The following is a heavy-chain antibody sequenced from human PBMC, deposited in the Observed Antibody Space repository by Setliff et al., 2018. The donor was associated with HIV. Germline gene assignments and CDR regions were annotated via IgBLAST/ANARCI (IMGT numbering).Heavy chain of an antibody. CDR3: ARSQPDTIFGVVIFDY. CDR1: GGSISSGSYY. V-gene: IGHV4-61*02. J-gene: IGHJ4*02. D-gene: IGHD3-3*01. Sequence: SETLSLTCTVSGGSISSGSYYWSWIRQPAGKGLEWIGRIHISGNTNHNPSLESRVAISIDTSKNQLSLKLSSVTAADTAVYYCARSQPDTIFGVVIFDYWGQGKMVTVSS. CDR2: IHISGNT.